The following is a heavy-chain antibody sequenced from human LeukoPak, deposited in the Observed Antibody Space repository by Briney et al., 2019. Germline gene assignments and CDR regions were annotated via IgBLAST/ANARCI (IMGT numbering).Heavy chain of an antibody. CDR1: GGSFSGYY. J-gene: IGHJ4*02. CDR3: ARGRGPRITMVRGVPQFDY. D-gene: IGHD3-10*01. V-gene: IGHV4-34*01. Sequence: SETLSLTCAVYGGSFSGYYWSWIRQPPGKGLEWIGEINHSGSTNYNPSLKSRVTISVDTSKNQFSLKLSSATAADTAVYYCARGRGPRITMVRGVPQFDYWGQGTLVTVSS. CDR2: INHSGST.